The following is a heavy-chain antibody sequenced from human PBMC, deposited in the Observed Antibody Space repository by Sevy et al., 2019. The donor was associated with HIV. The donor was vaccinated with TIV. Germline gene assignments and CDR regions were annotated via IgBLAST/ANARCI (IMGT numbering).Heavy chain of an antibody. V-gene: IGHV1-46*01. D-gene: IGHD2-21*02. CDR2: INPSGGST. CDR3: ARGRLVVVTAVDAFDI. Sequence: ASVKVSCKASGYTFTSYYMLWVRQAPGQGLEWMGIINPSGGSTSYAQKFQGRVTMTRDTSTSTVYMELSSLRSEDTAVYYCARGRLVVVTAVDAFDIWGQGTMVTVSS. J-gene: IGHJ3*02. CDR1: GYTFTSYY.